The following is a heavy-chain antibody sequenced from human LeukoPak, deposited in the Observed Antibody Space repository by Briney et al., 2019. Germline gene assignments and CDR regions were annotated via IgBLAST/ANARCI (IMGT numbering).Heavy chain of an antibody. CDR2: FDPEDGET. V-gene: IGHV1-24*01. CDR1: GYTLTELS. Sequence: ASVKVSCKVSGYTLTELSMHWVRQAPGKGLEWMGGFDPEDGETIYAQKFQGRVTMTEDTSTDTAYMELSSLRSEDTAVYYCATDRMDSSSLTYWGQGTLVTVSS. CDR3: ATDRMDSSSLTY. D-gene: IGHD6-13*01. J-gene: IGHJ4*02.